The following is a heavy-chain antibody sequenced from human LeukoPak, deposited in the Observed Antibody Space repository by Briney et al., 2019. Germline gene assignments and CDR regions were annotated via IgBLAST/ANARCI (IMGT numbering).Heavy chain of an antibody. V-gene: IGHV4-31*03. CDR2: IYYSGST. CDR1: GGSISSGGYY. D-gene: IGHD3-22*01. CDR3: ARGGYYDSGYYYYGMDV. J-gene: IGHJ6*02. Sequence: PSETLSLTCTVSGGSISSGGYYWSWIRQHPGKGLEWIGYIYYSGSTYYNPSLNSRVTISVDTSKNQFSLMLSSVTAADTAVYYCARGGYYDSGYYYYGMDVWGQGTTVTVSS.